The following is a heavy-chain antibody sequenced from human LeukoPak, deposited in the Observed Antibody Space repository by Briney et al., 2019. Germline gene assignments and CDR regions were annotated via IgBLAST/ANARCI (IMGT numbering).Heavy chain of an antibody. CDR3: AKGGDGYNYVLFDY. V-gene: IGHV3-23*01. J-gene: IGHJ4*02. CDR2: ISGSGGST. CDR1: GFTFSSYA. Sequence: GGSLRLSCAASGFTFSSYATSWVRQAPGKGLEWVSAISGSGGSTYCADSVKGRFTISRDNSKNTLYLQMNSLRAEDTAVYYCAKGGDGYNYVLFDYWGQGTLVTVSS. D-gene: IGHD5-24*01.